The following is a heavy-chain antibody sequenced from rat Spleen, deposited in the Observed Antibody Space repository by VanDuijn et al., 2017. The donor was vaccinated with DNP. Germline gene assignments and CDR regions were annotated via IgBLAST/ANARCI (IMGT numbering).Heavy chain of an antibody. Sequence: QVQLKESGPGLAQPSQTLSLTCTVSGYSLTSYGVSWARQPPGKGLEWIATISSGGNTYYNSALKSRLSISRDTSKSQVFLKMNRRQTEDTAMYFCARSGGTTGFAYWGQGTRVTVSS. CDR2: ISSGGNT. CDR1: GYSLTSYG. D-gene: IGHD1-5*01. V-gene: IGHV2S12*01. CDR3: ARSGGTTGFAY. J-gene: IGHJ3*01.